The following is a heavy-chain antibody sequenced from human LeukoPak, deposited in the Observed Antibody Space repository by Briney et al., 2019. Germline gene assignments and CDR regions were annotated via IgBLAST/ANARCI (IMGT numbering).Heavy chain of an antibody. D-gene: IGHD4-17*01. J-gene: IGHJ4*02. Sequence: GGSLRLSCAASGFTLSSNYMSWVRQAPGKGLEGGSVIYSGGSTYYPASVKGRFTISRDNSKNTLYLQMNSLRAEDTAVYYCASLLGPTTSDYWGQGTLVTVSS. V-gene: IGHV3-66*01. CDR1: GFTLSSNY. CDR3: ASLLGPTTSDY. CDR2: IYSGGST.